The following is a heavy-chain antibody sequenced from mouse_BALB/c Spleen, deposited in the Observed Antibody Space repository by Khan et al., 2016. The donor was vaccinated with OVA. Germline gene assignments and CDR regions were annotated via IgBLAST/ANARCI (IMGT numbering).Heavy chain of an antibody. V-gene: IGHV3-2*02. CDR3: ARDGSRYNYAMDY. Sequence: VQLQQSGPGLVKPSQSLSLTCTVTGYSITSDYAWNRIRQFPGNKLEWMGYISSSGSTNYNPALKSRISITRDTSKNQFFLQLNSVTTEDTATYYCARDGSRYNYAMDYWGQGTSVTVSS. CDR2: ISSSGST. J-gene: IGHJ4*01. D-gene: IGHD2-3*01. CDR1: GYSITSDYA.